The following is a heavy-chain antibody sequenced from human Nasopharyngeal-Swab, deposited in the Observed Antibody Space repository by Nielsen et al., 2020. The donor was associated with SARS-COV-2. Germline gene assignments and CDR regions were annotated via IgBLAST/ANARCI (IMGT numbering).Heavy chain of an antibody. D-gene: IGHD2-2*01. CDR3: ARDDVYCSSTSCYRAPLNY. V-gene: IGHV4-30-4*01. J-gene: IGHJ4*02. CDR2: IYYSGST. Sequence: WIRQAPGKGLEWIGYIYYSGSTYYSPSLKSRVTISVDTSKNQFSLKLSSVTAADTAVYYCARDDVYCSSTSCYRAPLNYWGQGTLVTVSS.